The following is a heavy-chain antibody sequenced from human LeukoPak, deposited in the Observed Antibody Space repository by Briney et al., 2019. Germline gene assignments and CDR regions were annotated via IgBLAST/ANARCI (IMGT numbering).Heavy chain of an antibody. CDR1: GGSIGSYY. D-gene: IGHD5-12*01. Sequence: SETLSLTCTVSGGSIGSYYWSWIRQPPGKGLEWIGYIYYSGSTNYNPSLKSRVTISVDTSKNQFSLKLSSVTAADTAVYYCARSGYDPNWFDPWGLGTLVTVSS. CDR3: ARSGYDPNWFDP. V-gene: IGHV4-59*08. CDR2: IYYSGST. J-gene: IGHJ5*02.